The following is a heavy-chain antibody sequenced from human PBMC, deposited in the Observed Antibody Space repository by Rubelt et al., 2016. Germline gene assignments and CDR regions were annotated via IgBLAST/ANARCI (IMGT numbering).Heavy chain of an antibody. D-gene: IGHD3-22*01. CDR3: ARDRLKSWGDSSGYWGGDY. CDR1: GFTFSSYS. J-gene: IGHJ4*02. V-gene: IGHV3-48*01. Sequence: EVQLVESGGGLVQPGGSLRLSCAASGFTFSSYSMNWVRQAPGKGLEWVSYISSSSSTIYYADSVKGRFTISRDNSKNTLYLQMNSLRAEDTAVYYCARDRLKSWGDSSGYWGGDYWGQGTLVTVSS. CDR2: ISSSSSTI.